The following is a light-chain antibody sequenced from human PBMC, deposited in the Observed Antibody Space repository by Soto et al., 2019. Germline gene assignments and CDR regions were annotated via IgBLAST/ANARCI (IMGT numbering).Light chain of an antibody. J-gene: IGLJ3*02. V-gene: IGLV3-1*01. CDR1: KLGDKY. CDR2: EDT. Sequence: SYELTQPPSVSVSPGQTARITCSGDKLGDKYASWYQQKPGQSPVLVIYEDTKRPSGIPERFSGSDSGNTATLTISGTQAMDEADYYCQAWESSTVVFGGGTQLTVL. CDR3: QAWESSTVV.